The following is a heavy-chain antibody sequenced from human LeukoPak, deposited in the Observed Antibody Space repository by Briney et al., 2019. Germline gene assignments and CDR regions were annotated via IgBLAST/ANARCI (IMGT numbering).Heavy chain of an antibody. CDR1: GGSISSYY. CDR3: ARGYCTSDSCYSFDY. J-gene: IGHJ4*02. CDR2: IYYSGST. V-gene: IGHV4-59*01. Sequence: SETLSLTCTVSGGSISSYYWSWIRQPPGKGLEWIGYIYYSGSTNYNPSLKSRVTISVDTSKNQFSLKLSSVTAADTAVYYCARGYCTSDSCYSFDYWGQGTLVTVSS. D-gene: IGHD2-2*01.